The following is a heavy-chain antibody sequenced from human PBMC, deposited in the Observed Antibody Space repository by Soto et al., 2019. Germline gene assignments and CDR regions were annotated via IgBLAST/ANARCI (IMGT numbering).Heavy chain of an antibody. D-gene: IGHD6-6*01. CDR1: VCSFTTYW. V-gene: IGHV5-51*01. Sequence: LKSSSKGSVCSFTTYWIGWVRQMPGKGLEGMGFIYPGDYDTRYSPYFHGQVTISADKSISTAYLQWTSQKASDTAIYYCVRQGATSSEVVGLDAWGQGNTVTV. J-gene: IGHJ6*02. CDR3: VRQGATSSEVVGLDA. CDR2: IYPGDYDT.